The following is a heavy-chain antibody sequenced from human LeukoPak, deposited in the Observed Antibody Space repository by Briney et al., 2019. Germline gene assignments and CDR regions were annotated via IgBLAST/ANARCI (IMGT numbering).Heavy chain of an antibody. J-gene: IGHJ5*02. CDR3: ARGRGWFDP. CDR1: GGSFSGYY. V-gene: IGHV4-34*01. CDR2: INHSGST. Sequence: PSETLSLTCAVYGGSFSGYYWSWIRQPPGKGLEWIGEINHSGSTNYNPSLKSRVTISVDTSKSQFSLKLSSVTAADTAVYYCARGRGWFDPWGQGTLVTVSS.